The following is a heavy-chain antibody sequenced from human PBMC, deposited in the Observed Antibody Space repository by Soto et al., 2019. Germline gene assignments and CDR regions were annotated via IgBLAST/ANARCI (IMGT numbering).Heavy chain of an antibody. CDR3: AVVVRDSSGWQVIDY. J-gene: IGHJ4*02. V-gene: IGHV3-48*01. CDR2: ISSSGNTI. D-gene: IGHD6-19*01. Sequence: GGSLRLSCAASGFTFSSYSMNWVRQAPGKGLEWVSYISSSGNTIYYADSVKGRFTISRDNAKNSLYLQMNSLRSEDTAVYYCAVVVRDSSGWQVIDYWGQGTLVTVSS. CDR1: GFTFSSYS.